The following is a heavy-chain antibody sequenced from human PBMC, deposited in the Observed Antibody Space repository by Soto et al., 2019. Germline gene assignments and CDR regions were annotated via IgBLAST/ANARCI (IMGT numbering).Heavy chain of an antibody. CDR3: AADRASSSSWKPNFDY. CDR1: GFTFTSSA. D-gene: IGHD6-13*01. J-gene: IGHJ4*02. V-gene: IGHV1-58*01. Sequence: ASVKVSCKASGFTFTSSAVQWVRQARGQRLEWIGWIVVGSGNTNYAQKFQERVTITRDMSTSTAYMELSSLRSEDTAVYYCAADRASSSSWKPNFDYWGQGTLVTVSS. CDR2: IVVGSGNT.